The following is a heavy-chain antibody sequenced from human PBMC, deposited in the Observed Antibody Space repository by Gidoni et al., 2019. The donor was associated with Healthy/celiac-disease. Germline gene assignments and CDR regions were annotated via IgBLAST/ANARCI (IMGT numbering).Heavy chain of an antibody. CDR3: ARESHCSGGSCYSTRGGYFDY. CDR1: GYSFTSYW. Sequence: EVQLVQSGAEVKKPGESLKISCKGSGYSFTSYWIGWGRQMPGKGPEWMGIIYPGDSDTRYSPSFQGQVTISADKSISTAYLQWSSLKASDTAMYYCARESHCSGGSCYSTRGGYFDYWGQGTLVTVSS. V-gene: IGHV5-51*03. D-gene: IGHD2-15*01. CDR2: IYPGDSDT. J-gene: IGHJ4*02.